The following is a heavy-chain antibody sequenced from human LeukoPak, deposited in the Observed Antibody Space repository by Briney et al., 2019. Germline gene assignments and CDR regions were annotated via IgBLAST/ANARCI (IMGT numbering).Heavy chain of an antibody. Sequence: ASVKVSCKASGYTFTGYYMHWVRQAPGQGLEWMGWINPNSGGTNYAQKFQGRVTMTRDTSISTAYMELSRLRSDDTAVYYCARVDCTNGVCYPFDYWGQGTLVTVSS. CDR3: ARVDCTNGVCYPFDY. V-gene: IGHV1-2*02. CDR1: GYTFTGYY. D-gene: IGHD2-8*01. CDR2: INPNSGGT. J-gene: IGHJ4*02.